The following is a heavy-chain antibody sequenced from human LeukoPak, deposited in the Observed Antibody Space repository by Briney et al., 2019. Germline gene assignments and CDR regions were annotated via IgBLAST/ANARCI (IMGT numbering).Heavy chain of an antibody. Sequence: GSLRLSCAASGFTFDDYGMSWVRQAPGKGLEWIGEINHSGSTNYNPSLKSRVTISVDTSKNQFSLKLSSVTAADTAVYYCASYYDFWSGSSYGMDVWGQGTTVTVSS. D-gene: IGHD3-3*01. CDR2: INHSGST. V-gene: IGHV4-34*01. CDR1: GFTFDDYG. CDR3: ASYYDFWSGSSYGMDV. J-gene: IGHJ6*02.